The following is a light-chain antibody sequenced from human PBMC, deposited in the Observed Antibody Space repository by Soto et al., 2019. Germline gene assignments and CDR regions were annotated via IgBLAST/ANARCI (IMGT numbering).Light chain of an antibody. V-gene: IGKV1D-12*01. CDR2: EAS. CDR3: QQANSFPIT. J-gene: IGKJ5*01. CDR1: QGITNR. Sequence: DIQMTQSPSSVSASVGDRVTITCWASQGITNRLAWYQQKPGKAPKLLIYEASSLQSGVPSRISGSGSGTDFTLTISSLQPEEFATYYCQQANSFPITFGQGTRLEIK.